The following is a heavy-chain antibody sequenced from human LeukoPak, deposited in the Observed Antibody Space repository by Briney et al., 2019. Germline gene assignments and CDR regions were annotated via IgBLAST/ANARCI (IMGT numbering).Heavy chain of an antibody. CDR3: VRTHWSGGSSCNATFDY. CDR2: INHSGST. J-gene: IGHJ4*02. V-gene: IGHV4-34*01. Sequence: PSETLSPTCAVYGGSPSAFYCSWIRQPQGKGLEWIGEINHSGSTNYNPSLKSRVTISVDRSKNQFSLMLSSLPDADAVVYYCVRTHWSGGSSCNATFDYCGQGTLVTVSS. CDR1: GGSPSAFY. D-gene: IGHD2-15*01.